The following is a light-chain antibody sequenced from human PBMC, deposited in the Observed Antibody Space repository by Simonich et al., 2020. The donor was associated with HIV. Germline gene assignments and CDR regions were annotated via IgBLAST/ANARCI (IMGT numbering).Light chain of an antibody. J-gene: IGLJ3*02. CDR2: RDN. Sequence: QAGLTQPPSVSKGLRQTATLTCTWNKNNVGKLGAAWPQQHQGHPTKLLPYRDNNRPSGISDRLSASRSGNTASLTITGLQPEDEADYYCSAWDRSLSAWVFGGGTKLTVL. V-gene: IGLV10-54*01. CDR1: KNNVGKLG. CDR3: SAWDRSLSAWV.